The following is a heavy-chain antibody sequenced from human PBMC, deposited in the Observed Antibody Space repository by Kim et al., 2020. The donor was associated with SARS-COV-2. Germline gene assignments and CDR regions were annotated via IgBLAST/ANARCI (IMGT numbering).Heavy chain of an antibody. D-gene: IGHD3-10*01. J-gene: IGHJ3*02. Sequence: LKSRVTISVDPSKNQFSLKLGSVTAADTAVYYCARGLSRMVRARGAFDIWGQGTMVTVSS. V-gene: IGHV4-34*01. CDR3: ARGLSRMVRARGAFDI.